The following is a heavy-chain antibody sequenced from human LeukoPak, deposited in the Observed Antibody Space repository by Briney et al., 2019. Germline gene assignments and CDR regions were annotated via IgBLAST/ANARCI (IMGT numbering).Heavy chain of an antibody. CDR2: IYPGDSDT. Sequence: GESLKISCKGSGYSFTSYWIGWVRQMPGKGLEWMGIIYPGDSDTRYSPSFQGQVTISADKSIGTAYLQWSSLKASDTAMYYCARQRTQWLVPDYFDYWGQGTLVTVSS. CDR3: ARQRTQWLVPDYFDY. CDR1: GYSFTSYW. V-gene: IGHV5-51*01. J-gene: IGHJ4*02. D-gene: IGHD6-19*01.